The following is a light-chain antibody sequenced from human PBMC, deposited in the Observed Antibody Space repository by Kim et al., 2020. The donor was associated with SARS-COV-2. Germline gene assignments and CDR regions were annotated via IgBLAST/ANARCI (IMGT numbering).Light chain of an antibody. J-gene: IGKJ5*01. V-gene: IGKV3-20*01. CDR1: QSVSSSY. Sequence: EIVLTQSPGTLSLSPGERATLSCRASQSVSSSYLAWYQQKPGQAPRLLIYGASSRATDIPDRFGGSGSGTDFTLTISRLEPEDFTVYYCQQYGSSPPITFGQGTRLEIK. CDR3: QQYGSSPPIT. CDR2: GAS.